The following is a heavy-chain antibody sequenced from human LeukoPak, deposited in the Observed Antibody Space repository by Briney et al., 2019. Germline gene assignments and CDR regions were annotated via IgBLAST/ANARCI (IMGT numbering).Heavy chain of an antibody. J-gene: IGHJ4*02. V-gene: IGHV3-23*01. D-gene: IGHD3-9*01. CDR2: ISGSDST. Sequence: GSLRLSCAASGFTFSSYATSWVRQAPGKGLEWVSAISGSDSTYYADSVKGRFTISRDNSKNTLYLQMNSLRAEDTAIYYCAKGVRFLDWWILDYWGQGSLVTVSS. CDR3: AKGVRFLDWWILDY. CDR1: GFTFSSYA.